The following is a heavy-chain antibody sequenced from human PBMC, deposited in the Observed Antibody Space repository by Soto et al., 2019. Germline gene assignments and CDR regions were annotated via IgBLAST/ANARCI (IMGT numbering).Heavy chain of an antibody. CDR1: GFTFSSSW. Sequence: EVQLVEAGGGLVQPGGSLTLSCAASGFTFSSSWMHWVRQAPGKGLVWVSHINSDESRTNYADSVKGRFTISRDNAKNTLYLQMNSLSAEDTALYYCARGPTGWYGYDYGGQGTLVTVSS. D-gene: IGHD6-19*01. CDR2: INSDESRT. V-gene: IGHV3-74*01. CDR3: ARGPTGWYGYDY. J-gene: IGHJ4*02.